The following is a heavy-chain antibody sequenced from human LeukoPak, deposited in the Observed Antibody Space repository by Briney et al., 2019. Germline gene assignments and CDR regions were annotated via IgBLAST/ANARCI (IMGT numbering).Heavy chain of an antibody. J-gene: IGHJ6*03. V-gene: IGHV1-69*05. CDR1: GGTFSSYA. Sequence: SVKVSCKASGGTFSSYAISWVRQAPGQGLEWMGGIIPIFGTANYAQKFQGRVTIATDESTSTAYMELSSLRSEDTAVYYCARTERDNYYYYYYMDVWGKGTTVTVSS. CDR3: ARTERDNYYYYYYMDV. D-gene: IGHD1-1*01. CDR2: IIPIFGTA.